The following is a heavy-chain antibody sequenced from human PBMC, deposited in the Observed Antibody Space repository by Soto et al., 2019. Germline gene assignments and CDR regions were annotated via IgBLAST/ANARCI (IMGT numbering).Heavy chain of an antibody. CDR2: ISAYNGNT. Sequence: QVQLVQSGAEVKKPGASVKVSCKASGYTFTSYGISWVRQAPGQGLEWMGWISAYNGNTNYAQKLQGRVTMTTDTSXXTAYMELRSLRSDDTAVYYCARISMVRGVGNWFDPWGQGTLVTVSS. V-gene: IGHV1-18*01. D-gene: IGHD3-10*01. J-gene: IGHJ5*02. CDR1: GYTFTSYG. CDR3: ARISMVRGVGNWFDP.